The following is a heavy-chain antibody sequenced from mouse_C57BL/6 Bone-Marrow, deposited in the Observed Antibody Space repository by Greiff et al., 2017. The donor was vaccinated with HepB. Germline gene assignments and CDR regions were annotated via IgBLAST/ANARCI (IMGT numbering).Heavy chain of an antibody. J-gene: IGHJ1*03. Sequence: VQLQQPGAELVRPGTSVKLSCKASGYTFTSYWMHWVKQRPGQGLEWIGVIDPSDSYTNYNQKFKGKATLTVDPSSSTAYMQLSSLTSEDSAVYYCARDYYGSSPYWDFDVWGTGTTVTVSS. V-gene: IGHV1-59*01. CDR2: IDPSDSYT. D-gene: IGHD1-1*01. CDR1: GYTFTSYW. CDR3: ARDYYGSSPYWDFDV.